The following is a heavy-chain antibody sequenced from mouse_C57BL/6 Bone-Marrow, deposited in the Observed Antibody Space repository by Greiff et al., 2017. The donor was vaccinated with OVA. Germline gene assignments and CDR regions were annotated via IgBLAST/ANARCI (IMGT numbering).Heavy chain of an antibody. CDR1: GFTFSSYG. D-gene: IGHD2-1*01. J-gene: IGHJ2*01. CDR3: ARPLYGNYDY. CDR2: ISSGGSYT. V-gene: IGHV5-6*01. Sequence: EVQRVESGGDLVKPGGSLKLSCAASGFTFSSYGMSWVRQTPDKRLEWVATISSGGSYTYYPDSVKGRFLISRDNANNTLYLQMISLKSEDTAMYYCARPLYGNYDYWGQGTTLTVSS.